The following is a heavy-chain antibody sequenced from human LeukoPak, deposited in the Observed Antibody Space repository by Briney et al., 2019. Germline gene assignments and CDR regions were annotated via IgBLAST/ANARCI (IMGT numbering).Heavy chain of an antibody. CDR3: ATDWGHKGAFDI. J-gene: IGHJ3*02. Sequence: ASVKVSCKASGYTFTSYDINWVRQATGQGLEWMGWMNPNSGNTGYAQKFQGRVTMTRNTSISTAYMELSSLRSEDTAVYYCATDWGHKGAFDIWGQGTMVTVSS. V-gene: IGHV1-8*01. CDR1: GYTFTSYD. CDR2: MNPNSGNT. D-gene: IGHD3-16*01.